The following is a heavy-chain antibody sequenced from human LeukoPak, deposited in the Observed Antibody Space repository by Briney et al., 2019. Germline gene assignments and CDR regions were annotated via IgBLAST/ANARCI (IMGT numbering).Heavy chain of an antibody. V-gene: IGHV1-2*02. D-gene: IGHD2-15*01. CDR3: ARYSNDAFDI. J-gene: IGHJ3*02. CDR2: INPNSGGT. Sequence: ASVTVSCKASGYTFTDYFMHGVRQAPGQGLEWMGWINPNSGGTNYAQKFQGRVTMTRDTSSSTAYMELTRLSSDDTAVYYCARYSNDAFDIWGQGTMVTVSS. CDR1: GYTFTDYF.